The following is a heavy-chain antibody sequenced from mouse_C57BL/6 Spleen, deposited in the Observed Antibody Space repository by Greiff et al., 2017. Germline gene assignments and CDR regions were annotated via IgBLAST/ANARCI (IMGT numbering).Heavy chain of an antibody. CDR1: GFTFSSYA. CDR3: ARDISDY. D-gene: IGHD1-3*01. Sequence: EVKLMESGGGLVKPGGSLKLSCAASGFTFSSYAMSWVRQTPEKRLEWVATISDGGSYTYYPDNVKGRFTISRDNAKNNLYLQMSHLKSEDTAMYYCARDISDYWGQGTTLTVSS. J-gene: IGHJ2*01. V-gene: IGHV5-4*01. CDR2: ISDGGSYT.